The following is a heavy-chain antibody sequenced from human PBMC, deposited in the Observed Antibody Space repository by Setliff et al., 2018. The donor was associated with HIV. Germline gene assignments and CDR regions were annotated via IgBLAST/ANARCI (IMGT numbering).Heavy chain of an antibody. V-gene: IGHV4-59*01. CDR1: GGSISSYY. CDR2: IYYSGST. Sequence: SETLSLTCTVSGGSISSYYWTWIRQHPGKGLEWIGYIYYSGSTNYNPSLKSRVTISVDTSKNQFSLKLSSVTAADTAVYYCARGSRGYSYAYYYYYMDVWSKGTTVTVSS. CDR3: ARGSRGYSYAYYYYYMDV. J-gene: IGHJ6*03. D-gene: IGHD5-18*01.